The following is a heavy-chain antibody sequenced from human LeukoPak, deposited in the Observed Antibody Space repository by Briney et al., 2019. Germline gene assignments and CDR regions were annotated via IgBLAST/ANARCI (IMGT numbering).Heavy chain of an antibody. Sequence: GGSLRLSCATSGFTFSSYGMHWVRQAPGKGLEWVAVISYDGSNKYYADSVKGRFTISRDNSKNTLYLQMNSLRAEDTAVYYCAIQQLADYWGQGTLVTVSS. CDR1: GFTFSSYG. CDR2: ISYDGSNK. V-gene: IGHV3-30*03. J-gene: IGHJ4*02. CDR3: AIQQLADY. D-gene: IGHD6-13*01.